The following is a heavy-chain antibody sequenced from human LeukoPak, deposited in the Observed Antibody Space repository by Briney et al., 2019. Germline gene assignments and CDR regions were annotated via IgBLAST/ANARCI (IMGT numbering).Heavy chain of an antibody. V-gene: IGHV3-7*01. J-gene: IGHJ6*03. CDR1: GFTFSSYW. CDR3: ARGNAPTNYYGSGTHYYYYYMDV. CDR2: IKQDGSEK. D-gene: IGHD3-10*01. Sequence: GGSLRLSCAASGFTFSSYWMSWVRQAPGKGLEWVANIKQDGSEKYYVDSVKGRFTISRDNAKNSLYLQMNSLRAEDTAVYYCARGNAPTNYYGSGTHYYYYYMDVWGKGTTVTISS.